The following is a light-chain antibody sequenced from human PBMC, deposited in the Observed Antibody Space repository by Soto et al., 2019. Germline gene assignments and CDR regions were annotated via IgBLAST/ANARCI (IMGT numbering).Light chain of an antibody. V-gene: IGKV3-11*01. CDR2: EAS. CDR1: QSVDSY. Sequence: EIVLTQSPVTLSLSPGERATLSCRASQSVDSYLAWYQQKPGQAPRLLIYEASNRASGIPARFSGSGSGTDFTLPISSLEPEDFAVYYCQQRSTWPLTFGGGTKVEIK. J-gene: IGKJ4*01. CDR3: QQRSTWPLT.